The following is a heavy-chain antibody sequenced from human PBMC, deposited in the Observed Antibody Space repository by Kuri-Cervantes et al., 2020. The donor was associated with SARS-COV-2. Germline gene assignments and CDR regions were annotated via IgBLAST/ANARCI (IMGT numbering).Heavy chain of an antibody. CDR3: ARVDSIAARPRWFDP. CDR1: GYSISSGYY. D-gene: IGHD6-6*01. CDR2: IYHSGST. V-gene: IGHV4-38-2*01. Sequence: SETLSLTCAVSGYSISSGYYWGWIRQPPGKGLEWIAIIYHSGSTYYNPSPKSRVTISLDTSKNQFSLKLSSVTAADTAVYYCARVDSIAARPRWFDPWGQGTLVTVSS. J-gene: IGHJ5*02.